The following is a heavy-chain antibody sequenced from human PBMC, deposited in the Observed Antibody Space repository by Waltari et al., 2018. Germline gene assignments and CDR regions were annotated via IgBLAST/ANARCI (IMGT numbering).Heavy chain of an antibody. Sequence: EVQLVQSGAEVKKPGATVKISCKASGYTFTDYYMHWVQQAPGKGLEWMGLVDPEEGETIYTEKFQGRVTIAADTSTDTTYVEMAGLRSENAAGYYGAPGGWELDYWGQGTLVTVSS. J-gene: IGHJ4*02. CDR1: GYTFTDYY. V-gene: IGHV1-69-2*01. CDR3: APGGWELDY. CDR2: VDPEEGET. D-gene: IGHD1-26*01.